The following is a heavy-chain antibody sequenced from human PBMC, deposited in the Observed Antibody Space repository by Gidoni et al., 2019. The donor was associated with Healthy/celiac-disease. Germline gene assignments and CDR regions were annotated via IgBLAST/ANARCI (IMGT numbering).Heavy chain of an antibody. CDR3: AGEGEYCSGGSCYSGWFDP. V-gene: IGHV4-34*01. CDR2: INHSGST. D-gene: IGHD2-15*01. CDR1: GGSFSGYY. Sequence: QVQLQQWGAGLLKPSETLSLTCAVYGGSFSGYYWSWLRQPPGKGLEWIGEINHSGSTNYNPSLKSRVTISVDTSKNQFSLKLRSVTAADTAVYFCAGEGEYCSGGSCYSGWFDPWGQGTLVTVSS. J-gene: IGHJ5*02.